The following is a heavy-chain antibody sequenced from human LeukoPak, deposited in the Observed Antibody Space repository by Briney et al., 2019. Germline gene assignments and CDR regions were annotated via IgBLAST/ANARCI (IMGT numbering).Heavy chain of an antibody. CDR1: GYSFTSYW. V-gene: IGHV5-51*01. CDR2: IYPGDSDT. J-gene: IGHJ5*02. Sequence: GESLKISCKGSGYSFTSYWIGWVRQMPEKGLEWMGIIYPGDSDTRYRPSFQGQVTISADKSISTAYLQWSSLKASDTAMYYCARGSGSWSDSTPAWFDPWGQGTLVTVSS. CDR3: ARGSGSWSDSTPAWFDP. D-gene: IGHD3-3*01.